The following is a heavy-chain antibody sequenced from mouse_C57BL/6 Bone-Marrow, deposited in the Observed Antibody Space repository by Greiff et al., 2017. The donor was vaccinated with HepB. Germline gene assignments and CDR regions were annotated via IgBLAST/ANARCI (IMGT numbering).Heavy chain of an antibody. CDR1: GYTFTSYW. V-gene: IGHV1-55*01. CDR2: IYPGSGST. CDR3: ARPPAYYSKGSPWFAY. J-gene: IGHJ3*01. Sequence: QVQLKQPGAELVKPGASVKMSCKASGYTFTSYWITWVKQRPGQGLEWIGDIYPGSGSTNYNEKFKSKATITADTSSNTDYLQLSSLTSEDTAIYYCARPPAYYSKGSPWFAYWGQGTLVTVSA. D-gene: IGHD2-5*01.